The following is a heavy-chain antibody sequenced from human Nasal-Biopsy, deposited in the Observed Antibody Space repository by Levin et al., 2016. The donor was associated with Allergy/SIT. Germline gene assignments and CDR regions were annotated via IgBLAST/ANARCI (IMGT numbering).Heavy chain of an antibody. D-gene: IGHD2/OR15-2a*01. J-gene: IGHJ1*01. CDR2: IRRKVYGGTT. CDR3: TRQGDLDFDL. Sequence: GESLKISCTGSGFTFADFAITWVRQAPGRGLEWVGLIRRKVYGGTTDHAASVKGRFTISRDDSKGIAYLQMNSLKTEDTAVYYCTRQGDLDFDLWGQGTLVTVSS. V-gene: IGHV3-49*04. CDR1: GFTFADFA.